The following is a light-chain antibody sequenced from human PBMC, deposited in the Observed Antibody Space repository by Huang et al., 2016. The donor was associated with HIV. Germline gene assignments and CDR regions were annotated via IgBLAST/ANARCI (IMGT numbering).Light chain of an antibody. J-gene: IGKJ2*01. CDR3: QQYHSTPYT. CDR1: RRVLYRSDKKEY. CDR2: WAS. Sequence: DIVMTPSPDSLAVSLGERATINCKSSRRVLYRSDKKEYGAWCQQKPGQPPKLLIYWASTRESGVPDRFSGSGSGTDFTLTISSLQAEDVAVYYCQQYHSTPYTFGQGTKLEIK. V-gene: IGKV4-1*01.